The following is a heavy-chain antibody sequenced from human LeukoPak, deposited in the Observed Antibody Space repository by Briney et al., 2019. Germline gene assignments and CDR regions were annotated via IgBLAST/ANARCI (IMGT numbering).Heavy chain of an antibody. V-gene: IGHV1-46*01. CDR1: GYTFTGYY. D-gene: IGHD3-22*01. CDR2: INPSGGST. CDR3: ARGMIVVVINPDAFDI. Sequence: ASVKVSCKASGYTFTGYYLHWVRQAPGQGLEWMGRINPSGGSTSYAQKFQGRVTMTRDTSTSTVYMELSSLRSEDTAVYYCARGMIVVVINPDAFDIWGQGTMVTVSS. J-gene: IGHJ3*02.